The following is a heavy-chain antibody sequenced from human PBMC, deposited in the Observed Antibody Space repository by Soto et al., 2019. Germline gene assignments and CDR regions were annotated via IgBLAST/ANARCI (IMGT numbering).Heavy chain of an antibody. CDR1: GGSISSSSYY. J-gene: IGHJ6*03. CDR2: IYYSGST. D-gene: IGHD4-4*01. V-gene: IGHV4-39*01. CDR3: ATHGGDDYSNYRPEYYYYYMDV. Sequence: SETLSLTCTVSGGSISSSSYYWGWIRQPPGKGLEWIGSIYYSGSTYYNPSLKSRVTISVDTSKNQFSLKLSSVTAADTAVYYCATHGGDDYSNYRPEYYYYYMDVWGKGTTVTVSS.